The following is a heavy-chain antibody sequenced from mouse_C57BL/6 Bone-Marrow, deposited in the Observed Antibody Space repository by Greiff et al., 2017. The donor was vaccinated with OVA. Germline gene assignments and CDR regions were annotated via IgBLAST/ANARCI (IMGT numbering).Heavy chain of an antibody. CDR2: IRNKANNHAT. CDR1: GFTFSDAW. V-gene: IGHV6-6*01. D-gene: IGHD2-1*01. CDR3: TGKTLAWVAY. Sequence: EVKLEESGGGLVQPGGSMKLSCAASGFTFSDAWMDWVRQSPEKGLEWVAEIRNKANNHATYYAESVKGRFTSSRDDSKGSVYLQMNSLRAEDTGIYDCTGKTLAWVAYWGQGTLVTVSA. J-gene: IGHJ3*01.